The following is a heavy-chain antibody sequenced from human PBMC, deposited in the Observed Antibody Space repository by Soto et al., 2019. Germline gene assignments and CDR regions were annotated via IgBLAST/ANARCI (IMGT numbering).Heavy chain of an antibody. CDR3: AHRDSTGTTTYFDS. V-gene: IGHV2-5*02. D-gene: IGHD1-1*01. CDR2: IYWDGES. J-gene: IGHJ4*02. CDR1: GFSFTPTRMG. Sequence: QITLKEAGPTLVKPTETLTLTCTFSGFSFTPTRMGVGWTRQPPGKALEWLAIIYWDGESRYNPLLRRRLTLTEDTSKNQVVLTMTNMDPKDTATYYCAHRDSTGTTTYFDSWGQGIPVTVAS.